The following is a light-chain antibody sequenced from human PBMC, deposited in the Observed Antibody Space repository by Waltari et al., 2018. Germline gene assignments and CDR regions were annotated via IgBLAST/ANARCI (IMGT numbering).Light chain of an antibody. V-gene: IGLV2-11*01. CDR2: DVS. CDR1: SSDVGRYKY. CDR3: CSYAGIYTWV. Sequence: QSALTQPRSVSGSPGQSVTISCTGTSSDVGRYKYVSWFQQYPGKAPKLMIPDVSERPSGVPVRFSRSKSGNPASLTISGLQAEYEADYYCCSYAGIYTWVFGGGTQLTVL. J-gene: IGLJ3*02.